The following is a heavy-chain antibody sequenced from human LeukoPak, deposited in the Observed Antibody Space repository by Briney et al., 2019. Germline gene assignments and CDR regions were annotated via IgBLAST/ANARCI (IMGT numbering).Heavy chain of an antibody. CDR3: ASPLS. J-gene: IGHJ4*02. CDR2: ISPGSSTI. CDR1: GFTFGNYA. V-gene: IGHV3-48*02. Sequence: GGSLRLSCAASGFTFGNYAMNWVRQAPGKGLQWVSYISPGSSTIYYADSVKGRFTISRDNAKNSLYLQMNSLRDEDTAVYYCASPLSWGQGTLVTVSS.